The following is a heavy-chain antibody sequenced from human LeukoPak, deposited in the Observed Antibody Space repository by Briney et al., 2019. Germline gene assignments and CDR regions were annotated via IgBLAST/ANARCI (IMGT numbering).Heavy chain of an antibody. J-gene: IGHJ4*02. CDR3: ARTYYYESRGWKPDY. Sequence: GGSLRLSCTASGFTFGDYGVTWFRQAPGKGLEWTAFIRTKSHGGTTEYAASVKGRFAISRDDSETVAYLQMNGLKTEDTAMYYCARTYYYESRGWKPDYWGQGTLVTVSS. CDR1: GFTFGDYG. D-gene: IGHD3-22*01. CDR2: IRTKSHGGTT. V-gene: IGHV3-49*03.